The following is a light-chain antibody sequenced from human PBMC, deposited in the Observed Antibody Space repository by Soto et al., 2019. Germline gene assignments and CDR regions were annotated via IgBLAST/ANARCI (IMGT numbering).Light chain of an antibody. J-gene: IGKJ5*01. Sequence: IQLTQSPSSLSASLGDSVTITCRASQGISSFLAWYQQKPGKAPKLLIYAASTLQSGVPSRFRGSGSGTEFTLTISSLQPDDFETYYCQQYNSYAITFGQGTRLEIK. V-gene: IGKV1-9*01. CDR1: QGISSF. CDR3: QQYNSYAIT. CDR2: AAS.